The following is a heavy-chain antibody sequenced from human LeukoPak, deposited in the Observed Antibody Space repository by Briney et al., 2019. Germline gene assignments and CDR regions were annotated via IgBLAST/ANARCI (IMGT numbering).Heavy chain of an antibody. CDR1: RFTFSHYA. V-gene: IGHV3-30-3*01. Sequence: GGSLRLSCAASRFTFSHYAIHWVRQAPGKGLEWVAVISYDGNNKYYADSVKGRFTISRDNLKNTLYLQMNSLRAEDTAVYYCARSTLVQLERAYHFDYWGQGALVTVSS. CDR2: ISYDGNNK. D-gene: IGHD1-1*01. CDR3: ARSTLVQLERAYHFDY. J-gene: IGHJ4*02.